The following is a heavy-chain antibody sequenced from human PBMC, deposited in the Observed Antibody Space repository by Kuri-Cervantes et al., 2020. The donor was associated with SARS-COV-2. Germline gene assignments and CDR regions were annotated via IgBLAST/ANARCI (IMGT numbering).Heavy chain of an antibody. V-gene: IGHV3-21*06. J-gene: IGHJ6*02. Sequence: GESLKISCAASGFTFSSYWMSWVRQAPGKGLEWVSSIVGPSNSYIYYADSVKGRFTMSRDNAKDSLYLQMNSLRADDTAVYYCARVYYYYGMDVWGQGTTVTVSS. CDR2: IVGPSNSYI. CDR3: ARVYYYYGMDV. CDR1: GFTFSSYW.